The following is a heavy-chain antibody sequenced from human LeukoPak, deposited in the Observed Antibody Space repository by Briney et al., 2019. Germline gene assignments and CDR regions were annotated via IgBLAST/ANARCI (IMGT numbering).Heavy chain of an antibody. CDR1: GYPFTGYY. CDR3: ARFRSYSSSGNWFDP. V-gene: IGHV1-2*02. Sequence: ASVKVSCKASGYPFTGYYMHWVRQAPGQGLEWMGWINPNSGGTNYAQKFQGRVTMTRDTSISTAYMELSRLRSDDTAVYYCARFRSYSSSGNWFDPWGQGTLVTVSS. J-gene: IGHJ5*02. CDR2: INPNSGGT. D-gene: IGHD6-13*01.